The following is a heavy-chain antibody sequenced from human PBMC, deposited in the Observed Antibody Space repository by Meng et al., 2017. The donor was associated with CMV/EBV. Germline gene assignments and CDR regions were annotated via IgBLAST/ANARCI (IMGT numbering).Heavy chain of an antibody. CDR3: ARGAARPNYYYYYGMDV. CDR1: GFTFSSYA. V-gene: IGHV3-30-3*01. D-gene: IGHD6-6*01. CDR2: ISYDGSNK. J-gene: IGHJ6*02. Sequence: GESLKISCAASGFTFSSYAMHWVRQAPGKGLEWVAVISYDGSNKYYADSVKGRFTISRDNSKNTLYLQMNSLRAEDTAVYYCARGAARPNYYYYYGMDVWGQGTLVTVSS.